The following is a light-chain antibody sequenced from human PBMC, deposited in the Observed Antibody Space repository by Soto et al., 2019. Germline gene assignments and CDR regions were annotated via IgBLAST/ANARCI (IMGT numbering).Light chain of an antibody. Sequence: QSALTQPPSASGSPGQSVTISCTGTSSDVGGYNYVSWYQQHPGKAPKLIIYEVTKRPSGVPDRFSGSKSGNTASLTVSGLQAEDEAEYYCSSYVGSNNVLFGGGTKLTVL. J-gene: IGLJ2*01. V-gene: IGLV2-8*01. CDR1: SSDVGGYNY. CDR2: EVT. CDR3: SSYVGSNNVL.